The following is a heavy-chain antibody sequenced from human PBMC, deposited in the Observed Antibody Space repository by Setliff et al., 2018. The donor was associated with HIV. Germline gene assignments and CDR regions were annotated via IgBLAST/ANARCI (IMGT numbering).Heavy chain of an antibody. D-gene: IGHD3-3*01. V-gene: IGHV3-33*03. J-gene: IGHJ4*02. CDR2: IWYDGSNK. Sequence: GGSLRLSCAASGFTFSNYGMHWVRQAPGKGLEWVAVIWYDGSNKYYTDSVKGRFTSSRDDSKNTLYLQMNSLRAEDTAVYYCAKELGFWSGYSGPPLVYWGQVTLVTVSS. CDR1: GFTFSNYG. CDR3: AKELGFWSGYSGPPLVY.